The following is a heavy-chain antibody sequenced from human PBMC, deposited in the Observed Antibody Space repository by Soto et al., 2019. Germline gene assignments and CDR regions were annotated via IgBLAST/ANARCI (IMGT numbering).Heavy chain of an antibody. D-gene: IGHD2-15*01. CDR2: IIPIFGTA. J-gene: IGHJ4*02. CDR3: AINEGRDVSNVDY. Sequence: QVQLVQSGAEVKKPGSSVKVSCKASGGIFTRYDIRWVRQAPGQGLEWMGAIIPIFGTANYAQKFQGRLTITADASTSTAYMELSSLRSEDTAIYYCAINEGRDVSNVDYWGQGTLVTVSS. CDR1: GGIFTRYD. V-gene: IGHV1-69*01.